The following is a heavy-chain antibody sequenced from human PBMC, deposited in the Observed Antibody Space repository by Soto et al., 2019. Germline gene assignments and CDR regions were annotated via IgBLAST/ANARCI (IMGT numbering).Heavy chain of an antibody. CDR1: GGSFISYS. V-gene: IGHV1-69*02. CDR2: IIPIQGKA. CDR3: AKSLLFVDHAYMDV. J-gene: IGHJ6*03. Sequence: QVQLVQSGAELKKPGSLVKVSCEASGGSFISYSFTWVRQAPGQGLEWMGRIIPIQGKANYALKFQDRVTITADRSTRTAYMELRSLRPEDTAVYYCAKSLLFVDHAYMDVWGKGTTVTVSS. D-gene: IGHD2-21*01.